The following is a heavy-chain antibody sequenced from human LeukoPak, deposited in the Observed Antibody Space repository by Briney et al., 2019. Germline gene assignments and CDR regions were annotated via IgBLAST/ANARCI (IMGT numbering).Heavy chain of an antibody. CDR2: IIPILGIA. J-gene: IGHJ4*02. CDR3: ARDAYYYDSSGYYLVDY. CDR1: GGTFSSYA. V-gene: IGHV1-69*04. Sequence: SVKVSCKASGGTFSSYAISWVRQAPGRGLEWMGRIIPILGIANYAQKFQGRVTITADKSTSTAYMELSSPRSEDTSVYYCARDAYYYDSSGYYLVDYWGQGTLVTVSS. D-gene: IGHD3-22*01.